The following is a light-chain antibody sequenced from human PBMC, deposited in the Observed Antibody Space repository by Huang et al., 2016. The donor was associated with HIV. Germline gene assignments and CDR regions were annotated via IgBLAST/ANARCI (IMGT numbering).Light chain of an antibody. V-gene: IGKV3-11*01. CDR2: DAS. CDR3: QQRSNWPLT. CDR1: QSVSSD. J-gene: IGKJ4*01. Sequence: EIVLTQSQATLSLSPGERATLSCRASQSVSSDLAWYQQTPGQSPRLLIYDASNRATGIPARFSGSGSGTDFTLTISSLEPEDFAVYYCQQRSNWPLTFGGGTKVEIK.